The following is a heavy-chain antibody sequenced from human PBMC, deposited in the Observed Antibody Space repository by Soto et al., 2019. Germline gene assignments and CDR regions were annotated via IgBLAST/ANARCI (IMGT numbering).Heavy chain of an antibody. CDR3: ARGRHGDY. Sequence: QVHLVQSGAEVKKPGASVKVSCKGSGYGFTTYGITWVRQAPGQGLEWMAWISAHNGNTNYAQKRQGRGTVTSDTSTRTAHMELRRLTSDATAVYYCARGRHGDYWRQGALVTVSS. CDR2: ISAHNGNT. V-gene: IGHV1-18*01. CDR1: GYGFTTYG. J-gene: IGHJ4*02.